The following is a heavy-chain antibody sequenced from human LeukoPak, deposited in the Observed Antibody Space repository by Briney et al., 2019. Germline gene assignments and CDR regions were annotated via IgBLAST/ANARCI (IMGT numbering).Heavy chain of an antibody. CDR3: ARDGTFLSYAGQQLVEPYDY. J-gene: IGHJ4*02. V-gene: IGHV3-30-3*01. D-gene: IGHD6-13*01. Sequence: GGSLRLSCAASGFTFSSYAMHWVRQAPGKGLEWVAVISYDGSNKYYADSVKGRFTISRDNSKNTLYLQMNSLRAEDTAVYYCARDGTFLSYAGQQLVEPYDYWGQGTLVTVSS. CDR2: ISYDGSNK. CDR1: GFTFSSYA.